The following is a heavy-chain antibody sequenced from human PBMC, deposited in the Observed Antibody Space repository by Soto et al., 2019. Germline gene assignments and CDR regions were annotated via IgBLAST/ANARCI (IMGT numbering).Heavy chain of an antibody. V-gene: IGHV1-69*01. Sequence: QVQLVQSGAEVKKPGSSVKVSCKASGGTFSSYAISWVRQAPGQGLEWMGGIIPISDTTNYAQKFQGRVTITEDESTSPAYMELSSLRSEDTAVYYCARSQGSSTSLEIYYYYYYGMDVWGQGTTVTVSS. J-gene: IGHJ6*02. CDR2: IIPISDTT. CDR1: GGTFSSYA. CDR3: ARSQGSSTSLEIYYYYYYGMDV. D-gene: IGHD2-2*01.